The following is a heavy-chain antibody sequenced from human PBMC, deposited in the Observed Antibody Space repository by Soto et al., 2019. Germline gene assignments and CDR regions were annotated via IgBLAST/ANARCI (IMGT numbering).Heavy chain of an antibody. V-gene: IGHV1-58*02. CDR2: IVVGSGNT. J-gene: IGHJ4*02. D-gene: IGHD3-3*01. CDR1: GFTFTSSA. Sequence: ASVKVSCKASGFTFTSSAMQWVRQARGQRLEWIGWIVVGSGNTNYAQKFQERVTVTRDMSTSTAYMELSSLRSEDTAVYYCAAGMEWLSLDYWGQGTLVTVSS. CDR3: AAGMEWLSLDY.